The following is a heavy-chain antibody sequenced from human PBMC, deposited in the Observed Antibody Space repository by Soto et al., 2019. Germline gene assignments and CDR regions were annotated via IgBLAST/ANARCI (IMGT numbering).Heavy chain of an antibody. CDR2: IIPIFGTA. CDR1: GGTFSSYA. D-gene: IGHD1-26*01. Sequence: SVKVSCKASGGTFSSYAISWVRQAPGQGLEWMGGIIPIFGTANYAQKFQGRVTITADESTSTAYMELSSLRSEDTAVYYCAREVGASTGQYYYYYYGMDVWGQGTTVTVSS. J-gene: IGHJ6*02. CDR3: AREVGASTGQYYYYYYGMDV. V-gene: IGHV1-69*13.